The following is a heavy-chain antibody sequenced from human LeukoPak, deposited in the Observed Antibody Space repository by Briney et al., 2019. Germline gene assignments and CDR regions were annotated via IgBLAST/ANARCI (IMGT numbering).Heavy chain of an antibody. CDR2: ISYDGSNK. CDR1: GFTFSSYG. CDR3: SSGFGELLQIDY. V-gene: IGHV3-30*03. Sequence: PGRSLILSCAASGFTFSSYGMHWVRPAPGKGLEWVAVISYDGSNKYYADSVKGRFTISRDNSKNTLYLQMNSLRAEDTAVYYCSSGFGELLQIDYWGQGTLVTVSS. J-gene: IGHJ4*02. D-gene: IGHD3-10*01.